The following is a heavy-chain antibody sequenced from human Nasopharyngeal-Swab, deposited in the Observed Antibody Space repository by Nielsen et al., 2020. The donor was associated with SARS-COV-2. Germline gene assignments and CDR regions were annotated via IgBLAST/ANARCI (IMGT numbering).Heavy chain of an antibody. V-gene: IGHV3-7*03. Sequence: GESLKISCAASGFTFNSYWMSWVRQAPGKGLEWVANIKQDGSEKYYVDSVKGRFTISRDNAKNSLYLQMNSLRAEDTAVYYCARDRSFYPSKGLFQRHSGSYEVGYWGQGTLVTVSS. CDR2: IKQDGSEK. J-gene: IGHJ4*02. D-gene: IGHD1-26*01. CDR1: GFTFNSYW. CDR3: ARDRSFYPSKGLFQRHSGSYEVGY.